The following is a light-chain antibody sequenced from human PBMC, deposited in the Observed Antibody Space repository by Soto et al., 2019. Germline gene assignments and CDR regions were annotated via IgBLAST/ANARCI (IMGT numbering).Light chain of an antibody. Sequence: DIQKTQSPSSLSASVGDRVTITCRASESISSHLNWYQQKSGRAPQLLIHAASTLQTGVPSRFSGSGSGTEFTLTISSLQPDDFATYYCQQYDSYPWTFGQGTKVDI. CDR1: ESISSH. CDR3: QQYDSYPWT. J-gene: IGKJ1*01. V-gene: IGKV1-39*01. CDR2: AAS.